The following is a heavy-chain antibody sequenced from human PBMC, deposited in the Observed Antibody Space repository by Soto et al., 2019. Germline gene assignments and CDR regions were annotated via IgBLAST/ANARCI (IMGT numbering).Heavy chain of an antibody. CDR3: AREGYYAGSGTYSPHRYYGMDV. V-gene: IGHV1-18*01. Sequence: QVQLVQSGAEVRKPGASVKVSCKASGYTFSNFGLSWVRQAPGQGLEWMGWISDYNGNTHYAQKFQGRLIMTTDTYTRTAYVELRSLTSDDTAVYFCAREGYYAGSGTYSPHRYYGMDVWSPGTTVTVSS. CDR1: GYTFSNFG. J-gene: IGHJ6*02. D-gene: IGHD3-10*01. CDR2: ISDYNGNT.